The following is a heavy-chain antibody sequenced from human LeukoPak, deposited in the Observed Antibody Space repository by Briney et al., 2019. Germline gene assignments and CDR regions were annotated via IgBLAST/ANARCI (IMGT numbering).Heavy chain of an antibody. CDR3: AGTARSSGVDY. D-gene: IGHD2-15*01. V-gene: IGHV4-34*01. CDR1: GGSFSGYY. CDR2: ISHSGST. J-gene: IGHJ4*02. Sequence: SETLSLTCAVYGGSFSGYYWSWIRQPPGKGLEWIGEISHSGSTNYNPSLKSRVTISVDTSKNQFSLKLSSVTAADTAVYYCAGTARSSGVDYWGQGTLVTVSS.